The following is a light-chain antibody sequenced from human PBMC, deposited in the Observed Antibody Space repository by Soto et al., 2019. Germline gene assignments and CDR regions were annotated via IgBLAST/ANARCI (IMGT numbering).Light chain of an antibody. CDR1: KLGDKY. Sequence: SYELTQPPSVSVSPGQTASITCSGDKLGDKYACWYQQKPGQSPVLVIYQDSTRPSGIPERFSGSNSGNTATLTISGTQAMDEADYYCQAWDSSTRVVFGGGTKVTVL. V-gene: IGLV3-1*01. CDR3: QAWDSSTRVV. J-gene: IGLJ2*01. CDR2: QDS.